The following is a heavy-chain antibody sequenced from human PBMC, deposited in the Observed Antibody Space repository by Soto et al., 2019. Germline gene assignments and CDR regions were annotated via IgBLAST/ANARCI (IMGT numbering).Heavy chain of an antibody. CDR3: AKAGYSFFFDY. CDR1: GFSFSRYV. D-gene: IGHD5-18*01. CDR2: ISADDGST. V-gene: IGHV3-23*01. Sequence: EVQLLESGGGLVQSGGSLRLSCTASGFSFSRYVMSWVRQAPGKGLEWVSEISADDGSTYYADSVKGRFTISRDNSKNTVDLQMNSLRADDTAVYYCAKAGYSFFFDYWGQGTLVTVSS. J-gene: IGHJ4*02.